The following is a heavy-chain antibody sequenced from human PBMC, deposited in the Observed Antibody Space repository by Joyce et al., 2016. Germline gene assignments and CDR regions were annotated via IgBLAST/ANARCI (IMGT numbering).Heavy chain of an antibody. CDR3: AKDTSGYYHLDY. V-gene: IGHV1-69*01. CDR1: GGTFSNYA. J-gene: IGHJ4*02. CDR2: ILPRFGTS. D-gene: IGHD3-22*01. Sequence: QVYLVQSGAEVKKPGSSVKVSCKTSGGTFSNYAISWVRQAPGQGLEWMGGILPRFGTSNYAQKFQGRVTVTADESTSTAYMELSSLRSEDTAVYYCAKDTSGYYHLDYWGQGTLVTVSS.